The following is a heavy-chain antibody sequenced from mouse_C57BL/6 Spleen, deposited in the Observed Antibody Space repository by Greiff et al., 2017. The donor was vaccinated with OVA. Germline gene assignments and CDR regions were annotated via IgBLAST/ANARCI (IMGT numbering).Heavy chain of an antibody. CDR1: GYTFTDYY. D-gene: IGHD2-3*01. CDR3: AQERWLLAY. CDR2: INPNNGGT. Sequence: EVKLEESGPELVKPGASVKISCKASGYTFTDYYMNWVKQSHGKSLEWIGDINPNNGGTSYNQKFKGKATLTVDKSSSTAYMELRSLTSEDSAVYYCAQERWLLAYWGQGTTLTVSS. V-gene: IGHV1-26*01. J-gene: IGHJ2*01.